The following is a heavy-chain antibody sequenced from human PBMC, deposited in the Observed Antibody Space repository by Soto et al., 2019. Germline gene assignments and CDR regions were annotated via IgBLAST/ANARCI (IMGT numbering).Heavy chain of an antibody. V-gene: IGHV4-4*02. J-gene: IGHJ3*02. CDR2: IYHSGST. CDR1: GGSISSSNW. D-gene: IGHD5-12*01. Sequence: XATLSLTCAVSGGSISSSNWWSCVRQPPGKGLEWIGEIYHSGSTNYNPSLKSRVTISVDKSKNQFSLKLSSVTAADTAVYYCARGLAGGFGWLRLRVSVPVSGDDAFDIWGQGTMVTVSS. CDR3: ARGLAGGFGWLRLRVSVPVSGDDAFDI.